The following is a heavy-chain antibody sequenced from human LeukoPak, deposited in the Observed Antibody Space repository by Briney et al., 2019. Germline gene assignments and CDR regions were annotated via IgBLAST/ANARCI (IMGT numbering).Heavy chain of an antibody. V-gene: IGHV1-8*03. CDR1: GYTFTGYD. D-gene: IGHD2-21*01. CDR2: MNPNSGNT. CDR3: ARAGGAPGVYYFDY. J-gene: IGHJ4*02. Sequence: ASVKVSCKASGYTFTGYDTNWVRQATGQGLEWMGWMNPNSGNTGYAQKFQGRVTITRNTSISTAYMELSSLRSEDTAVYYCARAGGAPGVYYFDYWGQGTLVTVSS.